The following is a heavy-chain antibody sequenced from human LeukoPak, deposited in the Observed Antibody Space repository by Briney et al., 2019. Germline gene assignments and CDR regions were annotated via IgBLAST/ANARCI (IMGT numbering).Heavy chain of an antibody. Sequence: PGRSLRLSCAASGFTFSSYDMHWVRQAPGKGLEWVAVISYDGSNKYYADSVKGRFTISRDNSKNTLYLQMGSLRTEDTAVYYCARNHGYGKYWGQGTLVTASS. CDR3: ARNHGYGKY. J-gene: IGHJ4*02. D-gene: IGHD5-12*01. CDR2: ISYDGSNK. CDR1: GFTFSSYD. V-gene: IGHV3-30*03.